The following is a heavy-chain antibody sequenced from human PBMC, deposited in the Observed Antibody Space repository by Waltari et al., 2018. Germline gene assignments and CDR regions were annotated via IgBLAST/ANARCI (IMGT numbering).Heavy chain of an antibody. J-gene: IGHJ4*02. CDR1: GGSISSGTYY. CDR2: SYYIGTT. CDR3: ARAGGSSGYYLFDY. Sequence: QVQLQESGPGLVKPSQTLSLTCTVSGGSISSGTYYWSWIRQHPGEGLEWVGYSYYIGTTYYNPSLGSPVTGSVDTSKNQFSLKLSFVTAADTAIYYCARAGGSSGYYLFDYWGQGTLITVSS. V-gene: IGHV4-31*01. D-gene: IGHD3-22*01.